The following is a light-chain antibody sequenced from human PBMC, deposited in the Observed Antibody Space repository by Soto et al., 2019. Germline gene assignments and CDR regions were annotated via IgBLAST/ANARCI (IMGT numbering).Light chain of an antibody. Sequence: EIVVTQSPATLSASPGERVTLSCRASQFVSRRLAWYQQRLGQVPRLLIYDTSTRAPGISDRFSGSGSGTEFTLTISSLQSEDFAVYYCQEYIHWPPGMFGPGTTVDIK. CDR3: QEYIHWPPGM. CDR1: QFVSRR. CDR2: DTS. V-gene: IGKV3-15*01. J-gene: IGKJ1*01.